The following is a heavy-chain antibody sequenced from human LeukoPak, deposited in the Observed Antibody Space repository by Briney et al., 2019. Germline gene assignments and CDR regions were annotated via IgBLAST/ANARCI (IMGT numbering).Heavy chain of an antibody. D-gene: IGHD2-21*01. CDR1: GFPFETNA. J-gene: IGHJ4*02. CDR2: IGNTET. CDR3: AKDCIQFNRVFDCFDS. Sequence: QSGGSLRLSCATSGFPFETNAMSWVRQAPGKGLEWVATIGNTETFYADSVTGRFTISRDNSKNTVNLQMNRLRVEDTAIYYCAKDCIQFNRVFDCFDSWGQGTLVTVSS. V-gene: IGHV3-23*01.